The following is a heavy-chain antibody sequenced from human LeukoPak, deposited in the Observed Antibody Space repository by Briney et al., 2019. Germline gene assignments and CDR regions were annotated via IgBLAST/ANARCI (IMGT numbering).Heavy chain of an antibody. D-gene: IGHD3-3*01. CDR3: ARSSGPHDFWSGSLLYFDY. V-gene: IGHV4-59*01. J-gene: IGHJ4*02. Sequence: SETLSLTCTVSGGSISSYYWSWIRQPPGKGLEWIRYIYYSGSTNYNPSLKSRVTISVDSSKNQFSLKLCSVTAADTAVYYCARSSGPHDFWSGSLLYFDYWGQGTLVTVSS. CDR2: IYYSGST. CDR1: GGSISSYY.